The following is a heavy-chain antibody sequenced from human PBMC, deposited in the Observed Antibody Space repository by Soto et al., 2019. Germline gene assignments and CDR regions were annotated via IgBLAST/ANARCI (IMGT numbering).Heavy chain of an antibody. Sequence: QVQLVQSEAEVKKPGASVKVSCKASGYTFTSYSMHWVRQAPGQRLEWMGWTNTGNGDTKFSQNFQGRVTITRDTSATTAYMELSSLRSEDTAVYYCARTTVTPIDAFDIWGQGTMVTVSS. CDR3: ARTTVTPIDAFDI. D-gene: IGHD4-17*01. CDR2: TNTGNGDT. CDR1: GYTFTSYS. J-gene: IGHJ3*02. V-gene: IGHV1-3*04.